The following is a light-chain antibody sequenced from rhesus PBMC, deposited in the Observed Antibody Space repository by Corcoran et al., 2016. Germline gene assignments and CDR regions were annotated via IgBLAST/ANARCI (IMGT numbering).Light chain of an antibody. V-gene: IGLV2S9*01. J-gene: IGLJ6*01. Sequence: QSALTQPRSVSKSLGQSVTISCPGTSNDVGVYNDVSWYQQYSGKAPRVLIYDVSKRPSGVSDRLSGSKSGNTASLPISGLQAEDDAVYYCCSYSSGGTFVFGSGTKLTVL. CDR1: SNDVGVYND. CDR3: CSYSSGGTFV. CDR2: DVS.